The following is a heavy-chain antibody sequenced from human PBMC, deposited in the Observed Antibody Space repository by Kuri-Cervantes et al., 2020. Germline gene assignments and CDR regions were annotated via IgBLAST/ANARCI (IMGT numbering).Heavy chain of an antibody. D-gene: IGHD2-15*01. Sequence: ESLKISCTVSGYSISSGYYWGWIRQPPGKGLEWIGSIYHSGSTYYNPSLKSRVTISVDTSKNQFSLKLSSVTAADTAVYYRASYCSGGSCYLGYNWFDPWGQGTLVTVSS. V-gene: IGHV4-38-2*02. CDR1: GYSISSGYY. CDR3: ASYCSGGSCYLGYNWFDP. CDR2: IYHSGST. J-gene: IGHJ5*02.